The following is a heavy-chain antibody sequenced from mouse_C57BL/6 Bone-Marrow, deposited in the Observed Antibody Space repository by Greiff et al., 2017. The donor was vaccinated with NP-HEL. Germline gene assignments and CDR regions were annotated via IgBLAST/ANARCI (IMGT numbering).Heavy chain of an antibody. V-gene: IGHV1-19*01. CDR1: GYTFTDYY. J-gene: IGHJ2*01. CDR2: INPYNGGT. Sequence: VQLKQSGPVLVKPGASVKMSCKASGYTFTDYYMNWVKQSHGKSLEWIGVINPYNGGTSYNQKFKGKATLTVDKSSSTAYMELNSLTSEDSAVYYCALGDGYLCDYGGQGTTLTVSS. CDR3: ALGDGYLCDY. D-gene: IGHD2-3*01.